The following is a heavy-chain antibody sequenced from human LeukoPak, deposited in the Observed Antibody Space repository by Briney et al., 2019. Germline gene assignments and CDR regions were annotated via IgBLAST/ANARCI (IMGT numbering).Heavy chain of an antibody. CDR2: VRNKANSYAT. CDR3: TTYSSGWSGDN. CDR1: GFSFSGSA. D-gene: IGHD6-19*01. Sequence: PGGSLRLSCAASGFSFSGSAIHWVRQASGKGLEWVCRVRNKANSYATEYDESVTGRFTIYRDDSKNTAYLQMNSLKTEDTAVYYCTTYSSGWSGDNWGQGTLVTVSS. J-gene: IGHJ4*02. V-gene: IGHV3-73*01.